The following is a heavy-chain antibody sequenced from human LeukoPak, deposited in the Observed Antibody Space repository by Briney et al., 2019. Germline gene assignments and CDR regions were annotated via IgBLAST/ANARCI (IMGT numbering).Heavy chain of an antibody. CDR1: GGTFSSYA. J-gene: IGHJ6*02. CDR2: IIPILGIA. CDR3: ARAIGYDFWSGYGMDV. Sequence: ASVKVSCKASGGTFSSYAISWVRQAPGQGLEWMGRIIPILGIANYAQKFQGRVTITADKSTSTAYMELSSLRSEDTAVYYCARAIGYDFWSGYGMDVWGQGTTVTVSS. V-gene: IGHV1-69*04. D-gene: IGHD3-3*01.